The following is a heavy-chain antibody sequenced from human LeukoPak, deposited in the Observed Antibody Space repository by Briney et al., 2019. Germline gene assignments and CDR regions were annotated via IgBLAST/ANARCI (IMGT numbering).Heavy chain of an antibody. CDR2: INPSDGST. V-gene: IGHV1-46*01. Sequence: ASVKVSCKASGYTFTSYYIHLVRQAPGQGFEWMAIINPSDGSTTNSQKFQGRVTMTRDTSTSTVYMELSGLRSEDTALYYCARGDWNDEGWFDPWGQGTLVTVSS. J-gene: IGHJ5*02. D-gene: IGHD1-1*01. CDR1: GYTFTSYY. CDR3: ARGDWNDEGWFDP.